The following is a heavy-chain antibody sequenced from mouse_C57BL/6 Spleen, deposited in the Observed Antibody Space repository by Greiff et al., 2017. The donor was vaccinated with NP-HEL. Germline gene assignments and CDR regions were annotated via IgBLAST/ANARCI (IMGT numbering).Heavy chain of an antibody. Sequence: QVQLQQSGPELVKPGASVKISCKASGYTFTDYYINWVKQRPGQGLAWIGWIYPGSGNTKYNEKFKGKATLTVDTSSSTAYMQLSSLTSEDSAVYFCAREEYGNLDYWGQGTTLTVSS. CDR2: IYPGSGNT. CDR1: GYTFTDYY. V-gene: IGHV1-84*01. J-gene: IGHJ2*01. D-gene: IGHD2-1*01. CDR3: AREEYGNLDY.